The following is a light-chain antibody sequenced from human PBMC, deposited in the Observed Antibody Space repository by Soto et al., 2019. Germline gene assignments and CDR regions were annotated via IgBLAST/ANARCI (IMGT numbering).Light chain of an antibody. CDR1: QPIASN. Sequence: EILMTQSPATMSVSPVSRATLSCRASQPIASNVAWYQQRPGQPPRLLIFGASTRASDVPDGFTGSGSGTQFTLTIASLHSEDFAVYFCQQYNNWPYTFGQGTKVDIK. V-gene: IGKV3-15*01. CDR3: QQYNNWPYT. J-gene: IGKJ2*01. CDR2: GAS.